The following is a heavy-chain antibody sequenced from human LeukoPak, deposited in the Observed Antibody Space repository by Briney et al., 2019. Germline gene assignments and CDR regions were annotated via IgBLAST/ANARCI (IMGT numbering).Heavy chain of an antibody. Sequence: KPSETLSLTCAVSGYSISSGYYWGWIRQPPGKGLEWIGSIYHSGSTYYNPSLKSRVTISVDTSKNQFSLKLSSVTAADTAVYYCARDVGIAAAYDYWGQGTLVTVSP. CDR3: ARDVGIAAAYDY. D-gene: IGHD6-13*01. CDR1: GYSISSGYY. CDR2: IYHSGST. J-gene: IGHJ4*02. V-gene: IGHV4-38-2*02.